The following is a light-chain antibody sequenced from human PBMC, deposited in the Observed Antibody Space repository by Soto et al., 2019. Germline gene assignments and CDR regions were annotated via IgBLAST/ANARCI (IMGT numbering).Light chain of an antibody. V-gene: IGKV1-8*01. Sequence: AIRMNMSPSSLSASTGDRVTITCRASQGISSYLAWYQQKPGKAPKLLIYAVSNLQSGVPSRFSGRGTGTEFTLIISSLHPEDIAMYYCQQSYSTPLTFGGGTKVDIK. CDR1: QGISSY. CDR2: AVS. J-gene: IGKJ4*01. CDR3: QQSYSTPLT.